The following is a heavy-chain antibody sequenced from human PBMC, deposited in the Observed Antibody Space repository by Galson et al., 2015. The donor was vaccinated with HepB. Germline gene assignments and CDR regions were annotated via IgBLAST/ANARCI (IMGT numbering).Heavy chain of an antibody. D-gene: IGHD6-19*01. CDR3: AREGEITVAGAFDY. CDR2: IIPIFGTA. V-gene: IGHV1-69*01. CDR1: GGTFSSYA. Sequence: QSGAEVKRPGESLRTSCKASGGTFSSYAISWVRQAPGQGLEWMGGIIPIFGTANYAQKFQGRVTITADESTSTAYMELSSLRSEDTAVYYCAREGEITVAGAFDYWGQGTLVTVSS. J-gene: IGHJ4*02.